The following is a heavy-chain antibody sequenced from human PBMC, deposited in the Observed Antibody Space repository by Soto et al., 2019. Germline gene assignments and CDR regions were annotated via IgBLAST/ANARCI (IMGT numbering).Heavy chain of an antibody. V-gene: IGHV1-69*13. CDR1: GCTFSSYA. Sequence: ASVKVSCKASGCTFSSYAISWVRQAPGQGLEWMGGIIPIFGTANYAQKFQGRVTITADESTSTAYMELSSLRSEDTAVYYCARDPPGSYRPRDYYYGMDVWGQGTTVTVSS. CDR2: IIPIFGTA. J-gene: IGHJ6*02. D-gene: IGHD3-16*02. CDR3: ARDPPGSYRPRDYYYGMDV.